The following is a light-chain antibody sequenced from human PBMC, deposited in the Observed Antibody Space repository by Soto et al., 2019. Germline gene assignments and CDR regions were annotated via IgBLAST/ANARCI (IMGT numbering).Light chain of an antibody. CDR2: GAS. V-gene: IGKV3D-15*01. CDR1: QSVSSY. J-gene: IGKJ1*01. Sequence: EIVFTQSPATLSLSPGERATLSCRASQSVSSYLAWYQQKPGQAPRLLIYGASSRATGIPDRFSGTGSGTEFTLTISSLQSEDFAVYYCQQYNKWPWTFGQGTKVDIK. CDR3: QQYNKWPWT.